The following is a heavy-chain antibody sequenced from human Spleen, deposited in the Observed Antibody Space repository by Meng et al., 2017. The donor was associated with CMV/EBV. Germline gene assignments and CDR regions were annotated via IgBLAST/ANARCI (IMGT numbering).Heavy chain of an antibody. CDR3: AKFWDYYFYYGMAV. CDR2: ISASDDST. J-gene: IGHJ6*02. CDR1: GFTFVDYA. V-gene: IGHV3-23*01. D-gene: IGHD3-16*01. Sequence: SGFTFVDYALPWLRKAPGTGLACVSSISASDDSTLYADSVKGLFTISRDNSKNKLYLQLSSLSAEDTALYYCAKFWDYYFYYGMAVWGQGTTVTVSS.